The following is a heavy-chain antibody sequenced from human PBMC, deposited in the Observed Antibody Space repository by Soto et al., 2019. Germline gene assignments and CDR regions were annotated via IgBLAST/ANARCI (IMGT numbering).Heavy chain of an antibody. Sequence: EVQLLDSGGDLVQPGGSLRLSCAASGFTFSNYAMSWVRQAPGKGLEWDSTIIETGGITNYAPSVKGLSTISRDNSKNTLYLNMSSLRAEDKAVYFWAKAPINNIAARRDLGLFDYWGQVTLVTVSS. V-gene: IGHV3-23*01. D-gene: IGHD6-6*01. J-gene: IGHJ4*02. CDR1: GFTFSNYA. CDR3: AKAPINNIAARRDLGLFDY. CDR2: IIETGGIT.